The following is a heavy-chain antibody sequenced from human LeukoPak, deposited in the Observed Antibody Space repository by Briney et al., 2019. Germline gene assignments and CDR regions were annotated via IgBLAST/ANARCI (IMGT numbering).Heavy chain of an antibody. D-gene: IGHD6-19*01. V-gene: IGHV3-23*01. J-gene: IGHJ5*01. CDR1: GFAFNVYA. CDR3: AKPISGGLAVTADWFHP. CDR2: INANSGTT. Sequence: GGSLRLSCAASGFAFNVYATSWLRQPPGKGLEWVSTINANSGTTSYAASVRGRFSVSRDNSKSTLYLQLSTLRADDTATYYCAKPISGGLAVTADWFHPWGQGTLVVVSS.